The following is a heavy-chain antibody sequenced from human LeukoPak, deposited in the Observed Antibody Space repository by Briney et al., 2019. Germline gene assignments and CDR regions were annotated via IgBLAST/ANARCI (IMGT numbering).Heavy chain of an antibody. V-gene: IGHV5-51*01. CDR2: IYPGDSAT. J-gene: IGHJ4*02. CDR1: GYSFTNNW. D-gene: IGHD5-18*01. Sequence: GESLKISCKGSGYSFTNNWIGWVRQMPGKGLEYMGIIYPGDSATRYSPSFQGQVTISADKSISTAYLQWSSLKASDTAMYYCARPESGSSYGYYDHWGQGTLVTVSS. CDR3: ARPESGSSYGYYDH.